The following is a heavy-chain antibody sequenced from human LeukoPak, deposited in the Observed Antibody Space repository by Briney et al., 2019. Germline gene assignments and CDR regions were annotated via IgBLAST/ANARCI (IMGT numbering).Heavy chain of an antibody. D-gene: IGHD2-15*01. CDR2: INPNSGGT. CDR3: ARYCSGGSCYSTRRAFDY. CDR1: GYTFTGYY. Sequence: GASVKVSCKASGYTFTGYYMHWVRQAPGQGLEWMGWINPNSGGTNYAQKFQGRVTMTRDTPISTAYMELSRLRSDDTAVYYCARYCSGGSCYSTRRAFDYWGQGTLVTVSS. V-gene: IGHV1-2*02. J-gene: IGHJ4*02.